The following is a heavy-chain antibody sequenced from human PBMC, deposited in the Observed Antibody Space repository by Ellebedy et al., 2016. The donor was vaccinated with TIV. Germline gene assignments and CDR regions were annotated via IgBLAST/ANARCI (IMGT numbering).Heavy chain of an antibody. CDR1: GFTFSSYS. Sequence: GESLKISXAASGFTFSSYSMTWIRQAPGKGPEWVSTVSGSDGSVHYTDSVKGRFTISRDNSKNMLYLQMRSLRAEDTAIYYCARETTPYHGDYHYGMDVWGQGTAVTVSS. CDR3: ARETTPYHGDYHYGMDV. V-gene: IGHV3-23*01. J-gene: IGHJ6*02. D-gene: IGHD1-1*01. CDR2: VSGSDGSV.